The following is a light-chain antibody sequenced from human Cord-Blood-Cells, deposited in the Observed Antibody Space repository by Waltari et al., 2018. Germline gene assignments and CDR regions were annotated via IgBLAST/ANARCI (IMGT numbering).Light chain of an antibody. Sequence: EIVLTQSPGTLSLSPGERANLSCRASQSVSSSYLAWYQQKPGQAPRLLIYGASSRATGITDRCSGSRSGTDFSLPISRLEPEDFAVYYCQQYGSSPLTFGGGTKVEIK. CDR1: QSVSSSY. J-gene: IGKJ4*01. V-gene: IGKV3-20*01. CDR3: QQYGSSPLT. CDR2: GAS.